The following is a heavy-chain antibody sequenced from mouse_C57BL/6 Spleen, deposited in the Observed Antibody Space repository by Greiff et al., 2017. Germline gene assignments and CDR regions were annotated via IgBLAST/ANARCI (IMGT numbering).Heavy chain of an antibody. CDR1: GYSITSGYY. D-gene: IGHD2-4*01. J-gene: IGHJ3*01. V-gene: IGHV3-6*01. Sequence: EVQLVESGPGLVKPSQSLSLTCSVTGYSITSGYYWNWIRQFPGNKLEWMGYISYDGSNNYNPSLKNRISITRDTSKNQFFLKLNSVTTEDTATYYCARFYYDYDGPFAYWGQGTLVTVSA. CDR3: ARFYYDYDGPFAY. CDR2: ISYDGSN.